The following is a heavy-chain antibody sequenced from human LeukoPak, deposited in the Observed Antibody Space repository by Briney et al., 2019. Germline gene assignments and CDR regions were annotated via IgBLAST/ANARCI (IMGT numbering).Heavy chain of an antibody. CDR2: LYTGGGT. CDR1: GFTFSSYG. V-gene: IGHV3-53*01. J-gene: IGHJ4*02. Sequence: PGGTLSLSCAASGFTFSSYGMNWVRQAPGKGLEWVSVLYTGGGTDHADSVKGRFTIFRDNSKNTLSLQMNSLRVEDTAIYYCTRSGYRHPYHFDSWGQGTLVTVSS. CDR3: TRSGYRHPYHFDS. D-gene: IGHD3-22*01.